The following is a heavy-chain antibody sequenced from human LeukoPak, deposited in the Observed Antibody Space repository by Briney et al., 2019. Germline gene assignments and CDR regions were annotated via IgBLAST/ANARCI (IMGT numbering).Heavy chain of an antibody. Sequence: PSETLSLTCTVSGGSISSGSYYWSWIRQPAGKGLEWIGRIYTSGSTNYNPSLKSRVTISVDTSKNQFSLKLSSVTAADTAVYYCARVFGRLIVGPTTPDYWSQGTLVTVSS. CDR3: ARVFGRLIVGPTTPDY. CDR2: IYTSGST. D-gene: IGHD1-26*01. J-gene: IGHJ4*02. CDR1: GGSISSGSYY. V-gene: IGHV4-61*02.